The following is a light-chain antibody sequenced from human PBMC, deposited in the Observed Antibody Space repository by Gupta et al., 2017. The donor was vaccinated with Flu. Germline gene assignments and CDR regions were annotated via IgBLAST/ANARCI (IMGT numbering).Light chain of an antibody. CDR3: SSYAGSNNWV. CDR1: SSDVGAYNY. J-gene: IGLJ3*02. V-gene: IGLV2-8*01. CDR2: EVT. Sequence: VTISCTGTSSDVGAYNYVSWYQQHPGKAPKLMIYEVTKRPSGVPDRFSGSKSGDTASLTVSGLQADDEGDYYCSSYAGSNNWVFGGGTKLTVL.